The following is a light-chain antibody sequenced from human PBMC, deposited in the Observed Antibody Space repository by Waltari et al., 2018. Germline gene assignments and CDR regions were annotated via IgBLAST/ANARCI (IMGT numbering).Light chain of an antibody. CDR3: MQAIQTPWT. CDR1: QSLLHSNGYNY. CDR2: LGS. Sequence: DIVMTQSPLSLPVTPGEPASISCRSSQSLLHSNGYNYLDWYLQKPGQSPQLLIYLGSNRAAGVPDRFSGSGSGTEFTLKISRVEAEDVGVYYCMQAIQTPWTFGQGTKVEIK. V-gene: IGKV2-28*01. J-gene: IGKJ1*01.